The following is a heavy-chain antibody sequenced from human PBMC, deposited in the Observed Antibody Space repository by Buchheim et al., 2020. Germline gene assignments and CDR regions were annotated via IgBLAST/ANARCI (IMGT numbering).Heavy chain of an antibody. Sequence: EVQLLESGGGLVQPGGSLRLSCAASGFTFSSYAMSWVRQAPGKGLEWVSAISGSGGSTYYADSVKGRFTIARDNSKNTLYLQLNSLRAEDTALYYCAKDARYYDVWSGYSRGYYYYGMDVWGQETT. V-gene: IGHV3-23*01. D-gene: IGHD3-3*01. J-gene: IGHJ6*02. CDR1: GFTFSSYA. CDR3: AKDARYYDVWSGYSRGYYYYGMDV. CDR2: ISGSGGST.